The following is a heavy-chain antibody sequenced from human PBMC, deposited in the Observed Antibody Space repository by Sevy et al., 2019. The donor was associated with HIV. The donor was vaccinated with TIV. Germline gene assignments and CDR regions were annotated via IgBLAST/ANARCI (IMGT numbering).Heavy chain of an antibody. CDR1: GFTFSSYA. CDR2: ISGNGGYT. V-gene: IGHV3-23*01. CDR3: AKGSTSSSDVGYFDY. Sequence: GGSLRLSCAASGFTFSSYAMSWVRQAPGKGLEWVSVISGNGGYTYYADSVKGRFTISRDTSKNTLYLQMNSLRAEDTAVYYCAKGSTSSSDVGYFDYWGQGTLVTVSS. D-gene: IGHD2-2*01. J-gene: IGHJ4*02.